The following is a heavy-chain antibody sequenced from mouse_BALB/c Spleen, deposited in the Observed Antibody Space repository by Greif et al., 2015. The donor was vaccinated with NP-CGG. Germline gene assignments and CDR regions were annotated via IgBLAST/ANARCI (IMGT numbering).Heavy chain of an antibody. Sequence: EVKLMESGAELVKPGASVKLSCTASGFNIKDTYMHWVKQRPEQGLEWIGRIDPANGNTKYDPKFQGKATITADTSSNTAYPQLISLTSEDTAVYYCAALYGNYEDAMDYWGQGTSVTVSS. V-gene: IGHV14-3*02. J-gene: IGHJ4*01. D-gene: IGHD2-1*01. CDR1: GFNIKDTY. CDR2: IDPANGNT. CDR3: AALYGNYEDAMDY.